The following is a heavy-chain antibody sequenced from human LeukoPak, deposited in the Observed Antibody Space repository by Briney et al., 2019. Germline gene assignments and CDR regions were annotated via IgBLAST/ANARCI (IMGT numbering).Heavy chain of an antibody. CDR2: IIPIFGTA. J-gene: IGHJ4*02. CDR1: GGTFSSYA. Sequence: SVKVSCKASGGTFSSYAISWVRQAPGQGLEWMGGIIPIFGTANYAQKFQGRVTMTTDTSTSTAYMELRSLRSDDTAVYYCARIWYCSSTSCLSGADYWGQGTLVTVSS. D-gene: IGHD2-2*01. CDR3: ARIWYCSSTSCLSGADY. V-gene: IGHV1-69*05.